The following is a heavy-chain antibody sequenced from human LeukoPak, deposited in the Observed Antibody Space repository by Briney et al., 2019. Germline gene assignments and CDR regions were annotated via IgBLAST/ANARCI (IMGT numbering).Heavy chain of an antibody. Sequence: GRSLRLSCAASGFTFSTYGMYRVRQAPGKGLEWVAVIRYDGSNKYYADSVKGRFTIYRDNSKNTLYLQMNSMRAEDTAVYYCAKVGGYCSSASCPSFYYYMDVWGKGTTVTVSS. V-gene: IGHV3-33*06. CDR2: IRYDGSNK. CDR3: AKVGGYCSSASCPSFYYYMDV. CDR1: GFTFSTYG. J-gene: IGHJ6*03. D-gene: IGHD2-2*01.